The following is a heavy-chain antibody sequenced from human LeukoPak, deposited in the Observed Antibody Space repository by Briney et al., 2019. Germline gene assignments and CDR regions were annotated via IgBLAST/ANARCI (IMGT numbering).Heavy chain of an antibody. V-gene: IGHV3-21*01. Sequence: PGGSLRLSCAASGFTFSSYSMNWVRQAPGKGLEWVSSISSSSSYIYYADSVKGRFTISRDNAKNSLYLQMDSLRAEDTAMYYCASGVRYSGSYIDYWGQGTLVTVSS. CDR2: ISSSSSYI. CDR3: ASGVRYSGSYIDY. D-gene: IGHD1-26*01. CDR1: GFTFSSYS. J-gene: IGHJ4*02.